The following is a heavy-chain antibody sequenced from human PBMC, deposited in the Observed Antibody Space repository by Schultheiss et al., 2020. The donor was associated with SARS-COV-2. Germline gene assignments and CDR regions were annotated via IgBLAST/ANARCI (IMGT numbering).Heavy chain of an antibody. Sequence: ASVKVSCKASGYTFTSYGISWVRQAPGQGLEWMGWISAYNGNTNYAQKLQGRVTMTTDTSTSTAYMELRSLRSEDTAVYYCAHPGTYYYYYGMDVWGQGTTVTVSS. V-gene: IGHV1-18*01. CDR2: ISAYNGNT. CDR1: GYTFTSYG. CDR3: AHPGTYYYYYGMDV. D-gene: IGHD1-1*01. J-gene: IGHJ6*02.